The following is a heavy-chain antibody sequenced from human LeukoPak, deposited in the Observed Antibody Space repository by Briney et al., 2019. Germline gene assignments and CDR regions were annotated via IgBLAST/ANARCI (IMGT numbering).Heavy chain of an antibody. J-gene: IGHJ5*02. CDR1: GFTFSSYG. V-gene: IGHV3-30*18. D-gene: IGHD2-15*01. CDR3: AKDRAGFIVENWFDP. CDR2: ISYDGSNK. Sequence: GGSLRLSCAASGFTFSSYGMHWVRQAPGKGLEWVAVISYDGSNKYYADSVKGRFTISRDNSKNTLYLQMNSLRAEDTAVYYCAKDRAGFIVENWFDPWGQGTLVTVSS.